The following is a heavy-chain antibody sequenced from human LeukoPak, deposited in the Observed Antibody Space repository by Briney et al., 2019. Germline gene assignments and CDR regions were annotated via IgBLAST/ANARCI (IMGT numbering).Heavy chain of an antibody. CDR3: ARDYSSSSTFDS. CDR2: INTDGRST. J-gene: IGHJ4*02. V-gene: IGHV3-74*01. Sequence: GGSLRLSCAASGFTFSSHWMHWVRQGPGKGLVWVSRINTDGRSTNYADSVKGRITISRDNAKNTLYLQMNSLRDEDTAIYYCARDYSSSSTFDSWGQGTLVTVSS. CDR1: GFTFSSHW. D-gene: IGHD6-13*01.